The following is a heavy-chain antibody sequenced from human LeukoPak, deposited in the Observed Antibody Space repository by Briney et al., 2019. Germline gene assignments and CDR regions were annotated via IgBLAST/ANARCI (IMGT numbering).Heavy chain of an antibody. CDR2: IGTHNGNT. D-gene: IGHD6-19*01. CDR1: GYTFTSYD. V-gene: IGHV1-18*01. J-gene: IGHJ4*02. CDR3: ARDGSGGGGYFDY. Sequence: ASVKVSCKASGYTFTSYDINWVRQATGQGLEWMGWIGTHNGNTNYAQKFQGRVIMTTDTSTSTAYMELMSLRSDDTAVFYCARDGSGGGGYFDYWGQGTLVIVSS.